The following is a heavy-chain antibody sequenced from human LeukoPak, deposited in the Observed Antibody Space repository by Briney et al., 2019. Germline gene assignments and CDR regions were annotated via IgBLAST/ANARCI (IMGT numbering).Heavy chain of an antibody. CDR2: INHSGST. CDR1: GGSFSGYY. V-gene: IGHV4-34*01. Sequence: SETLSPTCAVYGGSFSGYYWSWIRQPPGKGLEWIGEINHSGSTNYNPSLKSRVTISVDTSKNQFSLKLSSVTAADTAVYYCARGRLGSGGSCYINWGQGTLVTVSS. J-gene: IGHJ4*02. D-gene: IGHD2-15*01. CDR3: ARGRLGSGGSCYIN.